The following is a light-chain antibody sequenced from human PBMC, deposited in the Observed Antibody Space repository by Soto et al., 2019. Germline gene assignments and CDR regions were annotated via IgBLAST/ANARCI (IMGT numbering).Light chain of an antibody. CDR3: SSYAGNNKLV. CDR1: NNDVGGYNY. Sequence: QSVLTQPPSASGSPGQSVTISCTGTNNDVGGYNYVSWYQQHPGKAPKLMIYEVNKRPSGVPDRFSGSKSGKTASLTVSGLQAEDEADYYCSSYAGNNKLVFGGGTKLTVL. J-gene: IGLJ2*01. CDR2: EVN. V-gene: IGLV2-8*01.